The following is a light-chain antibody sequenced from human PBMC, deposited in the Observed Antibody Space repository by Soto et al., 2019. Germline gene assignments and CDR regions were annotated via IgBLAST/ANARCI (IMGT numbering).Light chain of an antibody. CDR3: QQYHNLWT. J-gene: IGKJ1*01. CDR2: RAS. Sequence: EIVMTQFPATLSVSPGERATLSCTASHYVYSNVAWFQQRPGQAPRLLIYRASTRATGTPARFSGSGSGTEFTLTITSLQSEDFALYYCQQYHNLWTFGRGTKVDIK. V-gene: IGKV3-15*01. CDR1: HYVYSN.